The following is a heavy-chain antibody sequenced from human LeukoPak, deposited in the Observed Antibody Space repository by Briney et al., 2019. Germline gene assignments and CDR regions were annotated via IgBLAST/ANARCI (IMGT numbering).Heavy chain of an antibody. CDR1: GGSISSGGYS. J-gene: IGHJ4*02. CDR2: IYHSGST. D-gene: IGHD5-18*01. CDR3: ARQYSYGSQYYFDY. V-gene: IGHV4-30-2*01. Sequence: SQTLSVTCAVSGGSISSGGYSCSWIRQPPGKGLEWIGYIYHSGSTYYNPSLKSRVTIPVDRSKNQFSLKLSSVTAADTAVYYCARQYSYGSQYYFDYWGQGTLVTASS.